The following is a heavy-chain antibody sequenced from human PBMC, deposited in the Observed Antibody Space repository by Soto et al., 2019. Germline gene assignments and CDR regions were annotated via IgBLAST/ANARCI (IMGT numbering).Heavy chain of an antibody. Sequence: PGESLKISCKGSGYSFTSYWISWVRQMPGKGLEWMGRIDPSDSYTNYSPSFQGHVTISADRSISTAYLQWSSLKASDTAMYYCARVHYYYYGMDVWGQGTTVTVSS. CDR3: ARVHYYYYGMDV. CDR1: GYSFTSYW. J-gene: IGHJ6*02. D-gene: IGHD3-10*01. V-gene: IGHV5-10-1*01. CDR2: IDPSDSYT.